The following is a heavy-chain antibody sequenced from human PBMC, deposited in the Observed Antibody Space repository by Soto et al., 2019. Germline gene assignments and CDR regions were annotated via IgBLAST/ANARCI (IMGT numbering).Heavy chain of an antibody. D-gene: IGHD3-22*01. CDR2: INHSGST. V-gene: IGHV4-34*01. Sequence: SSETLSLTCAVYGGSFSGYYWSWIRQPPGKGLEWIGEINHSGSTNYNPSLKSRVTISVDTSKNQFSLKLSSVTAADTAVYYCARAPGKPLSGYYDSGGNFDYWGQGTLVTVSS. CDR1: GGSFSGYY. J-gene: IGHJ4*02. CDR3: ARAPGKPLSGYYDSGGNFDY.